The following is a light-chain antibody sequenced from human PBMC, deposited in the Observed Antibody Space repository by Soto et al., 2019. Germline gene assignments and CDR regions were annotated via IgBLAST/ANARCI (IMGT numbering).Light chain of an antibody. V-gene: IGKV3-20*01. CDR1: ETINSHY. J-gene: IGKJ1*01. CDR3: LQFGRSIWT. CDR2: RAS. Sequence: EVVLTQSPGTLSLSPGERATLSCRASETINSHYFTWYQQKPGQAPRILISRASNRASGIPDRFSGSGSVTDFTLTINRLEPEDFGVYFCLQFGRSIWTFGQGTKVEV.